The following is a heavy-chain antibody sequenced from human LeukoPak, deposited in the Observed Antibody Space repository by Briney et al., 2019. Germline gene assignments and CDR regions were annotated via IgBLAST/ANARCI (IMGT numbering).Heavy chain of an antibody. Sequence: PSETLSLTCTVSGGSISSSSYYWGWIRQPPGKGLEWIGSIYYSGSTYYNPSLKSRVTISVDTSKNQFSLKLSSVTAADTAVYYCARGQYSSSWVNYYYYMDVWGQGTLVTVSS. CDR3: ARGQYSSSWVNYYYYMDV. CDR1: GGSISSSSYY. J-gene: IGHJ6*03. CDR2: IYYSGST. D-gene: IGHD6-6*01. V-gene: IGHV4-39*07.